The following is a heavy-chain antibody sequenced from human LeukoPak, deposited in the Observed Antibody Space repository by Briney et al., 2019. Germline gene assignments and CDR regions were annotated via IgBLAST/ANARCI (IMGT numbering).Heavy chain of an antibody. V-gene: IGHV3-21*01. J-gene: IGHJ5*02. CDR2: ISSSSSYI. Sequence: GGSLRLSCAASGFTFGSYRMIWVRQAPGKGLEWVSSISSSSSYIYYADSVKGRFTISRDNAKNSVFLQMNSLRAEDTAVYYCARDMTPVTTNWFDPWGQGTLVTVSS. CDR1: GFTFGSYR. CDR3: ARDMTPVTTNWFDP. D-gene: IGHD4-17*01.